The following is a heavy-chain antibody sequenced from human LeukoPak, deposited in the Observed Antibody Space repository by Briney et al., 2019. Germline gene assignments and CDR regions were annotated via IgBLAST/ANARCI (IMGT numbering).Heavy chain of an antibody. J-gene: IGHJ1*01. Sequence: GGSLRLSCAASGFTFGSYGMSWVRQAPGKGLEWVSFITPNADRTSYADSVEGRFTISRDNPRNTLYMQMDSLRDEDTALYYCAIMHGYYDGSGYWVQWGQGTLVTVSS. CDR1: GFTFGSYG. CDR3: AIMHGYYDGSGYWVQ. CDR2: ITPNADRT. D-gene: IGHD3-22*01. V-gene: IGHV3-23*01.